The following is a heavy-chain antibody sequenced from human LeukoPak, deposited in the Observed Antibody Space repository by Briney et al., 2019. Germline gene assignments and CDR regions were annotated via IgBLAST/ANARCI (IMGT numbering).Heavy chain of an antibody. CDR3: ARDIFGYCSGGSCYSDFYYYYYGMDV. J-gene: IGHJ6*02. V-gene: IGHV3-30-3*01. CDR1: GFTFSSYA. CDR2: ISYDGSNK. D-gene: IGHD2-15*01. Sequence: GGSLRLSCAASGFTFSSYAMHWVRQAPGKGLEWVAVISYDGSNKYYADSVKGRFTISRDNSKNTLYLQMNSLRAEDTAVYYCARDIFGYCSGGSCYSDFYYYYYGMDVWGQGTTVTVSS.